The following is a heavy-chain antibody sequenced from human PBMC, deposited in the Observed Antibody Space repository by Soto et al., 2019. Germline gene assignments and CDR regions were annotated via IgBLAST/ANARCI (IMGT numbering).Heavy chain of an antibody. CDR2: VTGYDGNA. J-gene: IGHJ4*02. D-gene: IGHD1-26*01. Sequence: QVQLVQSGAEVKKPGASVKVSCKASGYTFTHYGISWVRQAPGQGLERMGWVTGYDGNAKYEKRFQGRVTMTTDTPTNTAYMDLRRLSSDDTAVYYCARTTHEEPTFDYWGQGTLVTVSS. V-gene: IGHV1-18*01. CDR1: GYTFTHYG. CDR3: ARTTHEEPTFDY.